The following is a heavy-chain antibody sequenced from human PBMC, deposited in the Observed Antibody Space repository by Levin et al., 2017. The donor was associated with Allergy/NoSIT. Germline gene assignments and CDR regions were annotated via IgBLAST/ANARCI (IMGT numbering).Heavy chain of an antibody. CDR3: ACRSYSDAFDI. CDR1: GYSFTSYW. V-gene: IGHV5-51*01. J-gene: IGHJ3*02. D-gene: IGHD1-26*01. Sequence: GGSLRLSCKGSGYSFTSYWIGWVRQMPGKGLEWMGIIYPGDSDTRYSPSFQGQVTISADKSISTAYLQWSSLKASDTAMYYCACRSYSDAFDIWGQGTMVTVSS. CDR2: IYPGDSDT.